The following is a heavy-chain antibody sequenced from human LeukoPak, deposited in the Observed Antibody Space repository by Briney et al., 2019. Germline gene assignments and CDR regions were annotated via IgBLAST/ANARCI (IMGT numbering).Heavy chain of an antibody. CDR1: GGTFSSYA. Sequence: SVKVSCKASGGTFSSYAISWVRQAPGQGLEWMGRIIPILGIANYAQKFQGRVTITADKSTSTAYMELSSLRSEDTAVYYCARPLGNYYDSSGYGIPYYYYYGMDVWGQGTTVTVSS. CDR2: IIPILGIA. D-gene: IGHD3-22*01. CDR3: ARPLGNYYDSSGYGIPYYYYYGMDV. V-gene: IGHV1-69*04. J-gene: IGHJ6*02.